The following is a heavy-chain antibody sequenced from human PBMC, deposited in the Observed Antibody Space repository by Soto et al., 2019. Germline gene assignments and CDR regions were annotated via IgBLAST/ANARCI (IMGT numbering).Heavy chain of an antibody. V-gene: IGHV5-51*01. CDR2: IYPGDSDT. CDR3: ARLGGDSGYEPRYYYYYMDV. CDR1: GYSFTSYW. Sequence: GESLKISCKGSGYSFTSYWIGWVRQMPGKGLEWMGIIYPGDSDTRYSPSFQGQVTISADKSISPAYLQWSSLKASDTAMYYCARLGGDSGYEPRYYYYYMDVWGKGTTVTVSS. D-gene: IGHD5-12*01. J-gene: IGHJ6*03.